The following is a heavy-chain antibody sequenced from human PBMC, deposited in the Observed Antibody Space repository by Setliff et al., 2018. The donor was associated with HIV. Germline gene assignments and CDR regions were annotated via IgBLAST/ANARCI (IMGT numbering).Heavy chain of an antibody. D-gene: IGHD6-6*01. Sequence: SETLSLTCTVSGGSINNDIYFWTWIRQRPGKGQEWIGYIYYSGSTHSNPSLKSRLTISVDTSSNQFSLKLNSVTAADTAIYYCARSSRSSPFWFDYWGLGTLVTVSS. J-gene: IGHJ4*01. V-gene: IGHV4-31*03. CDR3: ARSSRSSPFWFDY. CDR2: IYYSGST. CDR1: GGSINNDIYF.